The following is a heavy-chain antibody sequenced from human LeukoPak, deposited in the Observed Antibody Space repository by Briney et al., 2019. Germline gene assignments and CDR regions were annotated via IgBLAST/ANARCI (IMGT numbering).Heavy chain of an antibody. J-gene: IGHJ4*02. CDR3: ARDSSRRHYYGSGRTQRYYFDY. CDR1: GYSISTGYY. CDR2: IYHSGNT. Sequence: PSETLSLTCTVSGYSISTGYYWGWIRQPPGKGLEWIGSIYHSGNTSYNPSLKSRVSISVDTSKNQFSLKLSSVTAADTAVYYCARDSSRRHYYGSGRTQRYYFDYWGQGTLVTVSS. D-gene: IGHD3-10*01. V-gene: IGHV4-38-2*02.